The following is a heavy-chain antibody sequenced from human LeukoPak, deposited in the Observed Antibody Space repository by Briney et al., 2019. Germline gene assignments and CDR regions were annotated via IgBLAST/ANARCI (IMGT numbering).Heavy chain of an antibody. Sequence: SETLSLTCTVSGGSISSYYGGWIRQPPGKGLEWIGYIYYSGSTNYNPSLKSRVTISVDTPKNQFSLKLSSVTAADTAVYYCARVSAGTFDYWGQGTLVTVSS. CDR1: GGSISSYY. D-gene: IGHD6-13*01. J-gene: IGHJ4*02. V-gene: IGHV4-59*01. CDR3: ARVSAGTFDY. CDR2: IYYSGST.